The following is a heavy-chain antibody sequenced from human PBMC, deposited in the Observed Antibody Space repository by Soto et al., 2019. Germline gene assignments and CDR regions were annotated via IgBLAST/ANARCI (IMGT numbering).Heavy chain of an antibody. Sequence: GGSLRLSCAASGFTVSSNYMSWVRQAPGKGLEWVSVIYTGGSTYYADSVKGRFIISRDNSKNTLYFQMNSLRAEDTAVYYCARGRYQLLFHYMDVWGKGTTVTVSS. V-gene: IGHV3-66*01. J-gene: IGHJ6*03. CDR2: IYTGGST. CDR1: GFTVSSNY. CDR3: ARGRYQLLFHYMDV. D-gene: IGHD2-2*01.